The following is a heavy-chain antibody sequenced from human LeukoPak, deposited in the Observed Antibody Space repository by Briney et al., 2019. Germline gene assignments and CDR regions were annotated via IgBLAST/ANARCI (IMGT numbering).Heavy chain of an antibody. V-gene: IGHV3-30-3*01. CDR2: ISYDGSNK. CDR3: ARVRSGTWNGYEY. CDR1: GFTFSSYA. J-gene: IGHJ4*02. D-gene: IGHD3-3*01. Sequence: GGSLRLSCAASGFTFSSYAMHWVRQAPGKGLEWVAVISYDGSNKYYAGSVKGRFTISRDNAKNALYLQMDSLRAEDSAVYYCARVRSGTWNGYEYWGQGTLVTVSS.